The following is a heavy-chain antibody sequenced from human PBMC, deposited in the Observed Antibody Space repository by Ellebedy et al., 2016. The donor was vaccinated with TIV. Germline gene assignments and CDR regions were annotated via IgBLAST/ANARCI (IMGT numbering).Heavy chain of an antibody. D-gene: IGHD1-26*01. CDR3: ARDQGVAVGVFDP. V-gene: IGHV4-59*02. Sequence: SETLSLXXTVSGASVNTHYWGWIRQPPGKGLEWIGNVYQSGSTYYNPSLGGRVTMSIDTSKNQFSLKLRSVTAADTAVYYCARDQGVAVGVFDPWGQGTLVTVSS. CDR1: GASVNTHY. CDR2: VYQSGST. J-gene: IGHJ5*02.